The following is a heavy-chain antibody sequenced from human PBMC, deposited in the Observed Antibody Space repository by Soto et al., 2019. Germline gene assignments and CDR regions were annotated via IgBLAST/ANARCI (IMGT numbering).Heavy chain of an antibody. CDR2: IWCDGTNI. J-gene: IGHJ4*02. CDR3: AREKFGDVFDY. Sequence: QVQLVESGGGVVQPGRSLRLSCAASGFTFTYCAMHWVRQAPGKGLEWLAIIWCDGTNIFYADSVKGRFTISRDSSKNTVYLKMNSLRAEDTAVYFCAREKFGDVFDYWGQGTLVTVSS. D-gene: IGHD2-21*02. V-gene: IGHV3-33*01. CDR1: GFTFTYCA.